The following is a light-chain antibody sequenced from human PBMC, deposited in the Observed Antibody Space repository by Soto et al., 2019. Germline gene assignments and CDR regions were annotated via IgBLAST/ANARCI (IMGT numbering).Light chain of an antibody. CDR1: QSISTY. Sequence: DIQMTQSPSSLSASVGDRVTITCRASQSISTYLNWYQQKPGTAPKLLIYAASSLQSGVPSRFSGSGSGTDFTLTISSLQPEDFATYYCQQSDNTPLSFVGGTKVEIK. CDR3: QQSDNTPLS. V-gene: IGKV1-39*01. J-gene: IGKJ4*01. CDR2: AAS.